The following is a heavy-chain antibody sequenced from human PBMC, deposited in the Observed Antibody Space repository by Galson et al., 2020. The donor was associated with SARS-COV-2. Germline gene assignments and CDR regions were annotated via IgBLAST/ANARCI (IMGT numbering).Heavy chain of an antibody. Sequence: GESLKISCAASGFTFSSYAMHWVRQAPGKGLEWVAVISYDGSNKYYADSVKGRFTISRDNSKNTLYLRMNSLRAEDTAVYYCAREDYDSSGLLDYWGQGTLVTVSS. V-gene: IGHV3-30*01. J-gene: IGHJ4*02. D-gene: IGHD3-22*01. CDR1: GFTFSSYA. CDR3: AREDYDSSGLLDY. CDR2: ISYDGSNK.